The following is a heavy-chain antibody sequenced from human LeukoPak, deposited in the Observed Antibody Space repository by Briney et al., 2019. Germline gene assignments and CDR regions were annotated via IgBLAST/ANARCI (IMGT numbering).Heavy chain of an antibody. J-gene: IGHJ4*02. CDR1: GFTFSDYA. CDR2: ISTSSTTI. CDR3: ARGPYTNGHYFDY. D-gene: IGHD6-19*01. Sequence: GGSLRLSCAASGFTFSDYAMNWVRRTPGKGLEWVSYISTSSTTICYADSVKGRFTISRDNARNSLYLQMNSLRAEDTAVYYCARGPYTNGHYFDYWGQGTLTTVSS. V-gene: IGHV3-48*04.